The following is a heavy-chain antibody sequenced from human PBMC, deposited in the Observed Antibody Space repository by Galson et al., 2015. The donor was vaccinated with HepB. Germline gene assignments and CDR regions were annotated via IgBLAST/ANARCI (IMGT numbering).Heavy chain of an antibody. CDR3: ARDYSTSFLTLPAAYYYYGMDV. CDR1: GFTFSSYW. V-gene: IGHV3-74*01. Sequence: SLRLSCAASGFTFSSYWMHWVRQAPGKGLVWVSRINSDGSSTSYADSVKGRFTISRDNAKNTLYLQMNSLRAEDTAVYYCARDYSTSFLTLPAAYYYYGMDVWGQGTTVTVSS. D-gene: IGHD2-2*01. CDR2: INSDGSST. J-gene: IGHJ6*02.